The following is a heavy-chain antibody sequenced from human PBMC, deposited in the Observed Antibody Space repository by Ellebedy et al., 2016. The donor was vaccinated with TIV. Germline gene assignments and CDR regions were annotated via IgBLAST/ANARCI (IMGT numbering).Heavy chain of an antibody. J-gene: IGHJ5*02. CDR3: AIHPTRAYCGGDCYPP. CDR2: IYYSGST. Sequence: SETLSLTCTVSGGSISSSSYYWSWIRQPPGKGLEWIGYIYYSGSTNYNPSLKSRVTISVDTSKNQFSLKLSSVTAADTAVYYCAIHPTRAYCGGDCYPPWGQGTLVTVSS. CDR1: GGSISSSSYY. D-gene: IGHD2-21*02. V-gene: IGHV4-61*01.